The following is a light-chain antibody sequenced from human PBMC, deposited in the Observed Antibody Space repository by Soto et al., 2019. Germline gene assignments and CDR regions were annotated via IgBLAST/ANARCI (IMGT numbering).Light chain of an antibody. CDR3: QQYQSIPFT. Sequence: DIVMTQSPDFLAVSLGERATIKCRSSQSVLHRSNGNSYVAWYQQKPGQPPKLLIYWSSTRESGVPDRFNGSGSGTDFTLTVNSLQAEDAAVYYCQQYQSIPFTFGPGTKVHI. J-gene: IGKJ3*01. V-gene: IGKV4-1*01. CDR1: QSVLHRSNGNSY. CDR2: WSS.